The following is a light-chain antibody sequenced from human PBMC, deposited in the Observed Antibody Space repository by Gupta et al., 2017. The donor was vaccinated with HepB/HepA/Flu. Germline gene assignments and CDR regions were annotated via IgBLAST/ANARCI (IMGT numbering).Light chain of an antibody. J-gene: IGLJ2*01. CDR2: DVS. V-gene: IGLV2-11*01. CDR1: SSDVGGYNY. CDR3: CSYAGSYTLV. Sequence: QSALTQPRPVSGSPGQSVHISCTGTSSDVGGYNYVSWYQQHPGKAPKLMIYDVSKRPSGVPDRFSGSKSGNTASLTISGLQAEDEADYYCCSYAGSYTLVFGGGTKLTVL.